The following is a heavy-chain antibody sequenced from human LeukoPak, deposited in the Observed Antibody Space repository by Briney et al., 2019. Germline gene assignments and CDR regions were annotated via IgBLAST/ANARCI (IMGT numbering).Heavy chain of an antibody. J-gene: IGHJ4*02. V-gene: IGHV1-2*02. D-gene: IGHD4-17*01. CDR1: GYTFTGYY. CDR3: ARAIYGDYDGQRSDY. CDR2: INPNSGGT. Sequence: ASVKVSCKASGYTFTGYYMHWVRQAPGQGLEWMGWINPNSGGTNYAQKFQGRVTMTRDTSISTAYMELSRLRSDDTAVYYCARAIYGDYDGQRSDYWGPGALVTVSS.